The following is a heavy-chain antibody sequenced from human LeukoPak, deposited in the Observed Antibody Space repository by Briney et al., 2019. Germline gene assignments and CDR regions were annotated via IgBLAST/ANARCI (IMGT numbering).Heavy chain of an antibody. CDR2: IYTSGST. V-gene: IGHV4-4*07. J-gene: IGHJ3*02. Sequence: PSETLSLTCTVSGGSISSYYWSWIRQPAGKGLEWIGRIYTSGSTNYNPSLKSRVTMSVDTSKNQFSLKLSSVTAAETAVYYCARGGAAAGTKGAFDIWGQGTMVTVSS. CDR1: GGSISSYY. D-gene: IGHD6-13*01. CDR3: ARGGAAAGTKGAFDI.